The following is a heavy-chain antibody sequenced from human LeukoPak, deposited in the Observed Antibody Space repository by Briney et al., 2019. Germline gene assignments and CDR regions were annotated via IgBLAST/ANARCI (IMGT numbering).Heavy chain of an antibody. V-gene: IGHV1-3*01. CDR3: ARDSNLNY. Sequence: ASVKVSCKASGYTFTTYAIHWARQAPGQRPEWMGWIHAGNGNTVYSQRFQGRVTITRDTSASTVYMELSSLRSADTAVYYCARDSNLNYWGQGTLVTVSS. CDR2: IHAGNGNT. D-gene: IGHD1-14*01. CDR1: GYTFTTYA. J-gene: IGHJ4*02.